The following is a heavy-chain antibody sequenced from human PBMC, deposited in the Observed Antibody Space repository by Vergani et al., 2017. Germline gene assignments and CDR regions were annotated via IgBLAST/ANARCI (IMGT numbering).Heavy chain of an antibody. D-gene: IGHD2-15*01. J-gene: IGHJ6*03. CDR3: AKGGGYCSGGSCRQPYYYYYMDV. CDR1: GFTFYDYA. Sequence: EVQLVESGGGLVQPGRSLRLSCAASGFTFYDYAMHWVRQAPGKGLEWVSGISWNSGSIGYAESVKGRFTISRDNAKNSLYLQMNSLRAEDTALYYCAKGGGYCSGGSCRQPYYYYYMDVWGKGTTVTVSS. V-gene: IGHV3-9*01. CDR2: ISWNSGSI.